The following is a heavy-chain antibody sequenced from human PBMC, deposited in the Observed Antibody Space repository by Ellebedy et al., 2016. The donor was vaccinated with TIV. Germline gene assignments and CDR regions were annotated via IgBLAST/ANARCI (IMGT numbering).Heavy chain of an antibody. J-gene: IGHJ3*02. CDR2: VSYSGDT. Sequence: GSLRLSXTVSGGSINNFYWHWIRQPPGKGLEWIGFVSYSGDTRYNPVLQGRVTMSVDMSKHQFSLRLTSVSAADTAVYFCARWGVGTTTGWTRAFDIWGQGAMVTVS. CDR3: ARWGVGTTTGWTRAFDI. CDR1: GGSINNFY. V-gene: IGHV4-59*01. D-gene: IGHD2/OR15-2a*01.